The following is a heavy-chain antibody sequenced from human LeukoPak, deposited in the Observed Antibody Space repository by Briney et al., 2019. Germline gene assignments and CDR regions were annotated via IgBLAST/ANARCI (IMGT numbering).Heavy chain of an antibody. CDR3: ARDEYSSGDFDY. V-gene: IGHV4-39*07. CDR1: GASISSDGYS. CDR2: IYYSGST. D-gene: IGHD6-19*01. Sequence: SETLSLTCAVSGASISSDGYSWSWIRQPPGKGLEWIGSIYYSGSTYYNPSLKSRVTISIDTSKNQFSLKLSSVTAADTAVYYCARDEYSSGDFDYWGQGTLVTVSS. J-gene: IGHJ4*02.